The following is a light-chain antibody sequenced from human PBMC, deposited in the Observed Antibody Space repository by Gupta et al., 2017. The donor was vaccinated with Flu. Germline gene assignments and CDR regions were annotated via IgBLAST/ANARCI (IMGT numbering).Light chain of an antibody. CDR2: KAS. J-gene: IGKJ1*01. Sequence: PSTLSASVGDRVTITCRASQSISSSLAWYQQKAGKAPKLLIYKASSLESGVPSKFSGSGSGTEFTLTISSLQPDDFATYYCQQENNSPWTFGQGTKVEIK. CDR3: QQENNSPWT. CDR1: QSISSS. V-gene: IGKV1-5*03.